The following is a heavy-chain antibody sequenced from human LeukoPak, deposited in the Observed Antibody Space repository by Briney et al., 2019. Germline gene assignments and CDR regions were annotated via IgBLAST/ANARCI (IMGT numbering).Heavy chain of an antibody. Sequence: IPSETLSLTCTVSGGSISSYYWSWIRRPPGKGLECIGYIYYSGSTNYNPSLKSRVTISVDTSKNQFSLKLSSVTAADTAVYYCARDFSSGWYGGWGAFDNWGQGTMVTVSS. CDR1: GGSISSYY. CDR3: ARDFSSGWYGGWGAFDN. CDR2: IYYSGST. V-gene: IGHV4-59*01. J-gene: IGHJ3*02. D-gene: IGHD6-19*01.